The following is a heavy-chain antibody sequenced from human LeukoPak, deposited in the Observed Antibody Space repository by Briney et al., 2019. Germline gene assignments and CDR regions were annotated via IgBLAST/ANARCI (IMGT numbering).Heavy chain of an antibody. D-gene: IGHD3-3*01. CDR1: GGSFSGYY. CDR3: ARRYYDFWSGDYFDY. CDR2: INHSGST. Sequence: SETLSLTCAVYGGSFSGYYWSWIRQPPGKGLEWIGEINHSGSTNYNPPLKSRVTISVDTSKNQFSLKLSSVTAADTAVYYCARRYYDFWSGDYFDYWGQGTLVTVSS. J-gene: IGHJ4*02. V-gene: IGHV4-34*01.